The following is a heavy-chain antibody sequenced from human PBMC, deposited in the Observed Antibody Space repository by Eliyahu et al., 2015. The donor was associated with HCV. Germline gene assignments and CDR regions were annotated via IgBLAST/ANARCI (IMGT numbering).Heavy chain of an antibody. D-gene: IGHD1-1*01. J-gene: IGHJ3*01. V-gene: IGHV3-23*01. Sequence: EVQLLESGGGLVQPGGSLRLSCAASGFPFSSYAMSWVRQAPGKGLEWVSAITGSGHATYYADSVKGRFSFSRDNSQNTLSLQMNSLRAEDTALYYCARSRPPGTAGDAFDVWGQGTMVTVSS. CDR2: ITGSGHAT. CDR1: GFPFSSYA. CDR3: ARSRPPGTAGDAFDV.